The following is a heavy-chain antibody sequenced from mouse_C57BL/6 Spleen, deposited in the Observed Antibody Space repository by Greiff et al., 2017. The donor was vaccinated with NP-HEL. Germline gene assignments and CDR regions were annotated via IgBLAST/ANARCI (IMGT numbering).Heavy chain of an antibody. CDR1: GFSLSTSGMG. J-gene: IGHJ1*03. Sequence: QVTLKVSGPGILQSSQPLSLTCSFSGFSLSTSGMGVSWIRQPSGKGLEWLAHIYWDDDKRYNPSLKSRLTISKDTSRNQVLLKSTSGDTADTATYYCARSSGDWYFEVWGTGTTVTVSS. CDR2: IYWDDDK. CDR3: ARSSGDWYFEV. V-gene: IGHV8-12*01.